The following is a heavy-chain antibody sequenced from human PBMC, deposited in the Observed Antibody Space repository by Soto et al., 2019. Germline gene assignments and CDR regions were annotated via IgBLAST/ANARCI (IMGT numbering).Heavy chain of an antibody. CDR3: ERGQEGVVATH. Sequence: QVQLQQWGAGLLKPSETLSLTCAVNGGSFTGYYWSWVRPPPGKGLEWIGEIKDGGSTNYSPSLRSRGTISADTAKRQLSLKVTSVTAADTAVYYCERGQEGVVATHWDQGSLVTVSS. D-gene: IGHD2-15*01. CDR2: IKDGGST. V-gene: IGHV4-34*01. CDR1: GGSFTGYY. J-gene: IGHJ4*02.